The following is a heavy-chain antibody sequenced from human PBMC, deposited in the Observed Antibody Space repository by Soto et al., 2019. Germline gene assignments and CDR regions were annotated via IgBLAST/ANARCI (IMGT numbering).Heavy chain of an antibody. Sequence: GESLKISWKGSGYSFTSYWIIWVRQMPGKGLEWMGGIDPSDSYTNYSPSFQGHVTISADKSISTAYLQWSSLKASDTAMYYYARLGPDSGYDPIYYYYGMDVWGQGTTVTVSS. J-gene: IGHJ6*02. CDR1: GYSFTSYW. CDR2: IDPSDSYT. D-gene: IGHD5-12*01. CDR3: ARLGPDSGYDPIYYYYGMDV. V-gene: IGHV5-10-1*01.